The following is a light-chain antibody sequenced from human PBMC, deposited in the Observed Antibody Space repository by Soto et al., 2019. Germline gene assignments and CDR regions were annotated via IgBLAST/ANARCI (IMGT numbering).Light chain of an antibody. Sequence: QSALTQPRSVSGSPGQSVTISCTGTCSDVGDYNYVSWYQQYPGKAPKLVIYDVSKRPSGVPDRFSGSKSGNTASLTISGLQAEDEADYYCCSFAGSYTFWVFGGGTK. CDR3: CSFAGSYTFWV. CDR2: DVS. J-gene: IGLJ3*02. V-gene: IGLV2-11*01. CDR1: CSDVGDYNY.